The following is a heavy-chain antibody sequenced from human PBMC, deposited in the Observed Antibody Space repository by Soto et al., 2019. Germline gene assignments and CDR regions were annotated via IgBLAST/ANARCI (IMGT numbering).Heavy chain of an antibody. CDR3: ARVATGSYDWFDP. CDR1: KFTFSNYW. D-gene: IGHD1-26*01. Sequence: EAQLVESGGDLVQPGGSLRLSCAASKFTFSNYWMHWVRQAPGKGLMWVSSINSSGTRPAYADSVKGRFTTSRDNTKDTLCLYMDGLRAEDTAVYYCARVATGSYDWFDPWGQGTLVTGSS. J-gene: IGHJ5*02. V-gene: IGHV3-74*01. CDR2: INSSGTRP.